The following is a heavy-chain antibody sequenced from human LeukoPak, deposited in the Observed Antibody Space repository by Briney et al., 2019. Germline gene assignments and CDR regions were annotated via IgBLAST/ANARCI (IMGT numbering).Heavy chain of an antibody. V-gene: IGHV5-51*01. J-gene: IGHJ5*02. CDR1: GYSFTSSW. CDR3: ARQPGAGWFGP. D-gene: IGHD3-10*01. CDR2: INPGDSDT. Sequence: GESLKISCQASGYSFTSSWIGWARQMPGKGLEWMAIINPGDSDTRYSPSFQGQVTISADKSISTVYLQWGSLKASDTAMYYCARQPGAGWFGPWGQGTLVTVPS.